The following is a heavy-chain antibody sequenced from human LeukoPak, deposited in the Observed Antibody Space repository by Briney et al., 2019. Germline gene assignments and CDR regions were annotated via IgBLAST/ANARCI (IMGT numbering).Heavy chain of an antibody. Sequence: PGASLRLSCAASGFTFSNYAMSWVRQAPGKGLEWVSAIVGSGGSTYYADSVKGRFSISRDNSKNTLFLQMHSLRVEDTALYYCSKWGDYDVLTGYYVSDFWGQGTLVTVSS. CDR2: IVGSGGST. CDR3: SKWGDYDVLTGYYVSDF. CDR1: GFTFSNYA. D-gene: IGHD3-9*01. J-gene: IGHJ4*02. V-gene: IGHV3-23*01.